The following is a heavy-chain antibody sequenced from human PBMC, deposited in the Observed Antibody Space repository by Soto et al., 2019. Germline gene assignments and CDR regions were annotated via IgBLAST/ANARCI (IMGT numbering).Heavy chain of an antibody. Sequence: SETLSLTCTVSGGPVSSGSYYWSWIRQPPGKGLEWIGYIYYSGSTNYNPSLKSRVTISVDTSKNQFSLKLSSVTAADTAVYYCARVTIVGATFYFEYWGQGTLVTVSS. V-gene: IGHV4-61*01. CDR1: GGPVSSGSYY. CDR2: IYYSGST. J-gene: IGHJ4*02. CDR3: ARVTIVGATFYFEY. D-gene: IGHD1-26*01.